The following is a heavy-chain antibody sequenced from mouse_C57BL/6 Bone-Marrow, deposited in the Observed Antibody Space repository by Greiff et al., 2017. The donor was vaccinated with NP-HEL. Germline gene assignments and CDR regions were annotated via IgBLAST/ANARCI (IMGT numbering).Heavy chain of an antibody. V-gene: IGHV1-64*01. J-gene: IGHJ1*03. Sequence: QVQLQQPGAELVKPGASVKLSCKASGYTFTSYWMHWVKQRPGQGLEWIGMIHPNSGSTNYNEKFKSKATLTVDKSSSTAYMPLSSLTSEDSAVYYCARGEDYYGSYWYFDVWGTGTTVTVSS. CDR2: IHPNSGST. CDR3: ARGEDYYGSYWYFDV. D-gene: IGHD1-1*01. CDR1: GYTFTSYW.